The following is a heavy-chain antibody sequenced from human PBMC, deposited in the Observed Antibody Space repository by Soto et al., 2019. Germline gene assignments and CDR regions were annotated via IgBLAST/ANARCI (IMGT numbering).Heavy chain of an antibody. J-gene: IGHJ6*02. CDR3: ARDATVTPWFDYGMDV. V-gene: IGHV3-21*01. CDR1: GFTFSSYS. D-gene: IGHD4-4*01. CDR2: ISSSSSYI. Sequence: PGGSLRLSCAASGFTFSSYSMNWVRQAPGKGLEWVSSISSSSSYIYYADSVKGRFTISTDNAKNSLYLQMNSLRAEDTAVYYCARDATVTPWFDYGMDVWGQGTTVTVSS.